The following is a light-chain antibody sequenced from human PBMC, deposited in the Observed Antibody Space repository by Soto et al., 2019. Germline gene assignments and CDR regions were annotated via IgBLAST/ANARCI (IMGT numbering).Light chain of an antibody. CDR3: QSYDSSNPVV. Sequence: NFMLTQPHSVSESPGKTVTISCTRSSGSIARNYVQWYQQRPGSAPTTLIYEDNQRPSGVPDLFSGSIDSSSNSASLTISGLKTEDEADYYCQSYDSSNPVVFGGGTKLTVL. CDR1: SGSIARNY. V-gene: IGLV6-57*04. J-gene: IGLJ2*01. CDR2: EDN.